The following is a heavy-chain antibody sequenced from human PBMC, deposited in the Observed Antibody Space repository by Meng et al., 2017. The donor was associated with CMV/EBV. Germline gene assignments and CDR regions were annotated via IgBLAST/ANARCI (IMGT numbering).Heavy chain of an antibody. V-gene: IGHV3-30*02. CDR3: ARAGSSSSSAGIDY. D-gene: IGHD6-6*01. CDR1: GFTFSSYG. CDR2: IRYDGSNK. Sequence: GESLKISCAASGFTFSSYGMHWVRQAPGKGLEWVAFIRYDGSNKYYADSVKGRFTISRDNSKNTLYLQMNSLRAEDTAVYYCARAGSSSSSAGIDYWGQGTLVTVSS. J-gene: IGHJ4*02.